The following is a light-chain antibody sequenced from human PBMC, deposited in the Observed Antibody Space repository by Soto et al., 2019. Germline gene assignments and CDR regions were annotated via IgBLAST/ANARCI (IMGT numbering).Light chain of an antibody. CDR3: LPSLRTYWP. CDR2: AAS. CDR1: QSISNY. J-gene: IGKJ1*01. Sequence: DIQMTQSPSSLSASVGDRVTITCRASQSISNYLNWYQQKPGKAPKLLMYAASSLQSGVPSRFGGSGSGTAFTLTIRSLPPDAFSTFFCLPSLRTYWPFGQGTKVEIK. V-gene: IGKV1-39*01.